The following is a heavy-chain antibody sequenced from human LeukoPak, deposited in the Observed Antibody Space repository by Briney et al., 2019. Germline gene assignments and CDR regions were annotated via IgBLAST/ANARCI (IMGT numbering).Heavy chain of an antibody. CDR3: AKKELALDY. J-gene: IGHJ4*02. Sequence: GGSLRLSCAASGCTFSSYGMHWVRQAPGKGLEWVAVISYDGSNKYYADSVKGRFTISRDNSKNTLYLQMNSLRAEDTAVYYCAKKELALDYWGQGTLVTVSS. CDR1: GCTFSSYG. V-gene: IGHV3-30*18. CDR2: ISYDGSNK. D-gene: IGHD1-1*01.